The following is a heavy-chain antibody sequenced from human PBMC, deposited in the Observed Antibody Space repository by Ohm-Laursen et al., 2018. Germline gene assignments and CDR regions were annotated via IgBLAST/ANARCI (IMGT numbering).Heavy chain of an antibody. Sequence: SLRLSCSASGFTFSSYAMSWVHQAPGKGLEWVSAISGSGGSTYYADSVKGRFTISRDNSKNTLYLQMNSLRAEDTAVYYCATSAYCGGDCYWGAYYFDYWGQGTLVTVSS. J-gene: IGHJ4*02. V-gene: IGHV3-23*01. D-gene: IGHD2-21*02. CDR3: ATSAYCGGDCYWGAYYFDY. CDR1: GFTFSSYA. CDR2: ISGSGGST.